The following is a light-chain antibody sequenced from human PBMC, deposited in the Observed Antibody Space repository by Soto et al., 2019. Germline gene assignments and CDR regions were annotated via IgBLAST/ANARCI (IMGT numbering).Light chain of an antibody. Sequence: SVLTQPASVSGSPGQSITISCTGTSSDIGGYNYVSWYQQHPGKAPKLMIYEVSNRPSGVSNRFSGSKSGNTASLTISVLQAEDEADYYCSSYTSSSPVVFGGGTKLTVL. CDR2: EVS. V-gene: IGLV2-14*01. CDR3: SSYTSSSPVV. CDR1: SSDIGGYNY. J-gene: IGLJ2*01.